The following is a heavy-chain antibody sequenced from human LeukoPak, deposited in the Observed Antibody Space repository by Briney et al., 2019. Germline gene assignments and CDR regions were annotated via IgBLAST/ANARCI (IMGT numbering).Heavy chain of an antibody. CDR1: GGSISSYY. Sequence: PSETLSLTCTVSGGSISSYYWSWIRQPAGKGLEWIGRIYTSGSTNYNPSLKSRVTMSVDTSKNQFSLKLSSVTAADTAVYYCARDYGSGWYGWFDPWGQGTLVTVSS. V-gene: IGHV4-4*07. D-gene: IGHD6-19*01. CDR3: ARDYGSGWYGWFDP. J-gene: IGHJ5*02. CDR2: IYTSGST.